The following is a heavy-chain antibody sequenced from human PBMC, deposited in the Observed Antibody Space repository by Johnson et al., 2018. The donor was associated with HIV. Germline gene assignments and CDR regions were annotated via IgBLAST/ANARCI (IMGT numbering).Heavy chain of an antibody. V-gene: IGHV3-53*01. CDR1: GFTVSSNY. Sequence: VQLVESGGGLIQPGGSLRLSCAASGFTVSSNYMSWVRQAPGKGLEWVSVIYSGGSTYYADSVKGRFTISRDNSKNTLYLQMNSLRAEDTAVFYCARACRDGYTCDAFDIWGKGTMVTVSS. D-gene: IGHD5-24*01. J-gene: IGHJ3*02. CDR2: IYSGGST. CDR3: ARACRDGYTCDAFDI.